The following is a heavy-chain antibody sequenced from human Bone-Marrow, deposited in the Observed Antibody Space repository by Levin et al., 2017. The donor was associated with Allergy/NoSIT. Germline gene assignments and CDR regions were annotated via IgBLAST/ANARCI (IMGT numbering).Heavy chain of an antibody. Sequence: ETLSLTCAVSGFAVETRAMSWVRQAPGRGLEWLSAITNNNGKTYYADVVKGRFTISRDTSENTVFLQMNSLRADDTAIYYCAKDHPSDGWPAFEVWGPGTLVTVSS. D-gene: IGHD5-24*01. CDR3: AKDHPSDGWPAFEV. V-gene: IGHV3-23*05. CDR2: ITNNNGKT. CDR1: GFAVETRA. J-gene: IGHJ4*02.